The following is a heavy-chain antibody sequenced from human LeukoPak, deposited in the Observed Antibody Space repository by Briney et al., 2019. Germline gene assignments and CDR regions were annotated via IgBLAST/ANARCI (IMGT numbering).Heavy chain of an antibody. CDR1: GFTFSSYT. Sequence: GGSLRLSCAASGFTFSSYTMNWVRQAPGKGLEWVSSISSSSSYIYYADSLKGRFTISRDNAKNSLYLQMNSLRAEDTAVYYCARRSRAYCGGDCNIRVNAFGIWGQGTMVTVSS. J-gene: IGHJ3*02. CDR2: ISSSSSYI. V-gene: IGHV3-21*01. CDR3: ARRSRAYCGGDCNIRVNAFGI. D-gene: IGHD2-21*02.